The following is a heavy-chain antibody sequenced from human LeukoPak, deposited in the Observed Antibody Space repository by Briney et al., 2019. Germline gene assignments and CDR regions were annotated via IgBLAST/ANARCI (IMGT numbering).Heavy chain of an antibody. J-gene: IGHJ4*02. CDR1: GFTLSSYA. CDR3: AKDLYDSSGLFDY. CDR2: ISGSGGST. V-gene: IGHV3-23*01. Sequence: GGSLRLSCAASGFTLSSYAMSWVRQAPGKGLEWVSAISGSGGSTYYADSVKGRFTISRDNSKNTLYLQMNSLRAEDTAVYYCAKDLYDSSGLFDYWGQGTLVTVSS. D-gene: IGHD3-22*01.